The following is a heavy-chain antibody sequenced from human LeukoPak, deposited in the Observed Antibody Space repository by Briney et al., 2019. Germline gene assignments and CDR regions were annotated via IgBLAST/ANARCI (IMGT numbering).Heavy chain of an antibody. J-gene: IGHJ4*02. CDR2: IKSNSDGGTT. V-gene: IGHV3-15*01. Sequence: GGSLRLSCAASGFTFSNARMTWVRQAPGKGLEWVGHIKSNSDGGTTDYAAPVKGRFTISRDDSKNMLFLQMNSLKIEDTAVYYCTLSGGYWGQGTLVTVSS. CDR3: TLSGGY. CDR1: GFTFSNAR. D-gene: IGHD2-15*01.